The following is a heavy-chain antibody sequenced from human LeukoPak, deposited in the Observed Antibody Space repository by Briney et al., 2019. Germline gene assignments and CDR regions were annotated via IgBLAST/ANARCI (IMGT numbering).Heavy chain of an antibody. CDR1: GYSFTSYW. V-gene: IGHV5-51*01. J-gene: IGHJ4*02. CDR2: IYPDDSDT. Sequence: GESLKISCKGSGYSFTSYWIGWVRQMPGKGLEWMGIIYPDDSDTRYSPSFEGQVIISVDKSISTAYLQWSSLKASDTAVYYCAREAVAGTVDYWGQGTLVTVSS. D-gene: IGHD6-19*01. CDR3: AREAVAGTVDY.